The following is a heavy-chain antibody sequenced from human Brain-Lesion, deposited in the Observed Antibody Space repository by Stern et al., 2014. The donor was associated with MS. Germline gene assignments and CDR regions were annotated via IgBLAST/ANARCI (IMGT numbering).Heavy chain of an antibody. CDR1: EFTVASYR. V-gene: IGHV3-48*02. J-gene: IGHJ6*02. CDR3: ARGRSDKYYGLDV. CDR2: ISRGGGTL. Sequence: VESGGSLRLFCSASEFTVASYRMGWLRQVPGKGLEYVSHISRGGGTLQYADSVRGRFTISRDSAMNSLFLQMNSLRDEDSGVYYCARGRSDKYYGLDVWGQGTTVTVS.